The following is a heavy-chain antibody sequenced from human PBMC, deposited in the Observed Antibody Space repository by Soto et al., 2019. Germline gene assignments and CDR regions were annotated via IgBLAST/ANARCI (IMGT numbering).Heavy chain of an antibody. Sequence: EVQLVESGGGLVQPGRSLRLSCAASGFSFEDYAMHWVRQAPGKGLEWVSGLAWNSDIIGYADSVKGRFTISRDNGKNSLYLQMNSMRPEDTAVYYCAKDHYGAAIDGMDVWGQGTTVTVSS. J-gene: IGHJ6*02. CDR3: AKDHYGAAIDGMDV. V-gene: IGHV3-9*01. CDR1: GFSFEDYA. CDR2: LAWNSDII. D-gene: IGHD3-10*01.